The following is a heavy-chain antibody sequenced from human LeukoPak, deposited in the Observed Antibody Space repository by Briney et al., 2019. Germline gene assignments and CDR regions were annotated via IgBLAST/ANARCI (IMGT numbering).Heavy chain of an antibody. CDR1: GFTFSDSW. J-gene: IGHJ6*02. CDR2: MNQDGSEK. D-gene: IGHD3-16*01. CDR3: ATYTHWVAGDV. V-gene: IGHV3-7*01. Sequence: HPGGSLRLSCAASGFTFSDSWMSWVRQAPGKGLEWVANMNQDGSEKDYVDSVKGRFTISRDNARKSLYLQMSSLRAEDTAVYYCATYTHWVAGDVWGQGTTVTVS.